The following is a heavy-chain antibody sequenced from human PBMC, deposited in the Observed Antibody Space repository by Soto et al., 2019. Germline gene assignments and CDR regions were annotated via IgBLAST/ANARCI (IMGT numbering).Heavy chain of an antibody. Sequence: TRSLTCTVSCGSISRGGYYWSWILQHPGKGLEWIGYIYYSGSTYYNPSLKSRVTISVDTSKNQFSLKLSSVTAADTAVYYCATVPQYYYDTPPVKGAFDIWGQGTMVTVSS. V-gene: IGHV4-31*03. CDR1: CGSISRGGYY. CDR3: ATVPQYYYDTPPVKGAFDI. D-gene: IGHD3-22*01. J-gene: IGHJ3*02. CDR2: IYYSGST.